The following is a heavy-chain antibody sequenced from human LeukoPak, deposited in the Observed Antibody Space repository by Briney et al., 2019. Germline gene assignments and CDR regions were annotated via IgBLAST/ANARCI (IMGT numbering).Heavy chain of an antibody. J-gene: IGHJ2*01. CDR2: IYTTGST. V-gene: IGHV4-4*07. Sequence: SETLSLTCTVSGGSISSYYWTWIRQPAGKGLEWIGRIYTTGSTIYNPSLRGRVTMSVDTSKNQISLNLNSVTAADTAMYYCARGFWSFDLWGRGTLVTVSS. CDR1: GGSISSYY. CDR3: ARGFWSFDL.